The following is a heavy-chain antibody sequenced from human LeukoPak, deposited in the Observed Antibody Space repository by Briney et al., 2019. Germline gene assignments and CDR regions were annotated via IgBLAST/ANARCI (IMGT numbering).Heavy chain of an antibody. CDR2: IYYSGST. V-gene: IGHV4-39*01. CDR1: GGSISSGGYY. J-gene: IGHJ6*02. D-gene: IGHD3-10*01. Sequence: SEPLSLTCTVSGGSISSGGYYWSWIRQHPGTGLEWIGSIYYSGSTYYNPSLKSRVTISVDTSKNQFSLKLSSVTAADTAVYYCARHVVEHLEVRGHYYYYGMDVWGQGTTVTVSS. CDR3: ARHVVEHLEVRGHYYYYGMDV.